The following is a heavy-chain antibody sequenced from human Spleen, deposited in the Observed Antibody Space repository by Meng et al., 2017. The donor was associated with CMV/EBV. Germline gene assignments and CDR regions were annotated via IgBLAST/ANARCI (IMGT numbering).Heavy chain of an antibody. Sequence: SLKISCAVSGFTFDDYAMHWVRQAPGKGLEWVSGISWNSGSIGYADSVKGRFTISRDNAKNSLYLQMNSLRAEDTALYYCAKARSLRYYYYGMDVWGQGTTVTVSS. CDR2: ISWNSGSI. CDR3: AKARSLRYYYYGMDV. CDR1: GFTFDDYA. J-gene: IGHJ6*02. V-gene: IGHV3-9*01.